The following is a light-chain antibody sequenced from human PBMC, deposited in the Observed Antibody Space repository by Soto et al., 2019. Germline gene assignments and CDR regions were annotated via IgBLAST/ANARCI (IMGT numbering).Light chain of an antibody. CDR3: QQYENYWT. Sequence: DIQMTQSPSSLSASVGDRVTVSCQASQGVSNYLNWYQQKAGKAPKLLIYDASNLDSGVPSRFSGSGSGTEFSLTISNLQPDDCATYYCQQYENYWTFGQGTKV. J-gene: IGKJ1*01. V-gene: IGKV1-33*01. CDR1: QGVSNY. CDR2: DAS.